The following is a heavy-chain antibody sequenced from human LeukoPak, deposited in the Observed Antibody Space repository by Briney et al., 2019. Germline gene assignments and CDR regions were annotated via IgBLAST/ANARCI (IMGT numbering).Heavy chain of an antibody. Sequence: SETLSLTCTVSGGSINSYYWNWIRQPPGKGLEWIGYIYYSGGTNYNPSLKSRVTIAVDTSKNQFSLKRSSVTAADTAVYYCARRAAAVGTYYMDVWGKGTTVTASS. CDR3: ARRAAAVGTYYMDV. D-gene: IGHD6-13*01. CDR1: GGSINSYY. J-gene: IGHJ6*03. V-gene: IGHV4-59*01. CDR2: IYYSGGT.